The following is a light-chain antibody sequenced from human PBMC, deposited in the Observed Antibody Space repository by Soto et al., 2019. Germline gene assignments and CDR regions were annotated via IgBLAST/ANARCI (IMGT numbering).Light chain of an antibody. J-gene: IGKJ2*01. Sequence: EIVLTQSPGTLSLSPGERATLSCRASQSVXXXXLAWYQQKPGQAPRLLIYGASSRATGIPDRFSGSGSGXDXXXXXXXXXPEDFAVYYCXXYGSSPRTFGQGTKLEIK. CDR2: GAS. CDR3: XXYGSSPRT. V-gene: IGKV3-20*01. CDR1: QSVXXXX.